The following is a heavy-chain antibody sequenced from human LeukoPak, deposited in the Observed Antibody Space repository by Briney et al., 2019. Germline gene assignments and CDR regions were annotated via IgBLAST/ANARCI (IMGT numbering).Heavy chain of an antibody. CDR3: AEGPAAADDAFDI. Sequence: ASVKVSCKASGYTFNSHGISWVRQAPGQGLEWMGWISAYNGDTNFAQKFQGRVTLTTDRTSSTAYLELRSLRSDDTAVYYCAEGPAAADDAFDIWGQGTLVTVSS. V-gene: IGHV1-18*04. D-gene: IGHD2-2*01. CDR1: GYTFNSHG. J-gene: IGHJ3*02. CDR2: ISAYNGDT.